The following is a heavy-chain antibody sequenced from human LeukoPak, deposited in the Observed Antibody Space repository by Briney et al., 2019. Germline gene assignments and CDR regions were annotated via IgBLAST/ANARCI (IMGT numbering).Heavy chain of an antibody. CDR2: IRHDGNAK. CDR3: ATSHDSAGND. Sequence: GGSLRLSCAASGFAFSDFWLSWVRQAPGKGLEWVANIRHDGNAKNYVPSVRGRFTISRDNAKNSLYLQMNSLTVEDTAVYYCATSHDSAGNDWGQGTLVTVSS. CDR1: GFAFSDFW. D-gene: IGHD2-15*01. V-gene: IGHV3-7*01. J-gene: IGHJ4*02.